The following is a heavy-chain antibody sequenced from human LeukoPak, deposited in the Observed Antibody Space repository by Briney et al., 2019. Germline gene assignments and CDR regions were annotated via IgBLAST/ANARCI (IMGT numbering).Heavy chain of an antibody. CDR3: AREGSQPFYGMDV. D-gene: IGHD3-10*01. J-gene: IGHJ6*02. CDR2: IIPIFGTA. CDR1: GYTFTSYG. Sequence: SVKVSCKASGYTFTSYGVSWVRQAPGQGLEWMGGIIPIFGTANYAQKFQGRVTITADESTSTAYMELSSLRSEDTAVYYCAREGSQPFYGMDVWGQGTTVTVSS. V-gene: IGHV1-69*13.